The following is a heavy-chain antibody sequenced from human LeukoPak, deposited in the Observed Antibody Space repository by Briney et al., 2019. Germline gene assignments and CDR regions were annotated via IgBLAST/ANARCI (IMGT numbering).Heavy chain of an antibody. D-gene: IGHD6-13*01. CDR2: IYSGGTT. V-gene: IGHV3-53*01. CDR3: ARGGYSSSWYHFDY. Sequence: GGSLRLSCAASGFTVSSNYMSWVRQAPGKGLEWASVIYSGGTTNYADSVKGRFTISRDNSKNTLFLQMNSLRAEDTAVYYCARGGYSSSWYHFDYWGQGTLVTVSS. CDR1: GFTVSSNY. J-gene: IGHJ4*02.